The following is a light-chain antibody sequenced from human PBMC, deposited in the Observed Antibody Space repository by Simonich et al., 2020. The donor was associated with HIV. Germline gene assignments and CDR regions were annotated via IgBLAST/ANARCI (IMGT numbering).Light chain of an antibody. V-gene: IGKV3-11*01. CDR1: QNITNY. Sequence: EIVLTQSPATLSLSPGERSTLSCSARQNITNYLAGYQQKPGQAPRILIWAASNSATGIPARFSGSGSGTDFTLTISSLQPEDFAVYYCQQRSNWSTFGQGTKLEIK. J-gene: IGKJ2*01. CDR2: AAS. CDR3: QQRSNWST.